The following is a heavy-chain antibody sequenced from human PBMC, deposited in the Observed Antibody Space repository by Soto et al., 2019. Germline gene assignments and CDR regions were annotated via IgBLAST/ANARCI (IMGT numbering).Heavy chain of an antibody. D-gene: IGHD1-26*01. CDR2: IITAFGTT. Sequence: QVQLVQSGPEVNKPGSSVKVPCKSSGDTFNSYVITWVRQAPGQGLEWLGGIITAFGTTSYAQNFQDRLTMSAEEAATTDHLELSSLRPDDTAMYYSTRSYGHAFVGSMDNWGPGNLVTVSS. CDR3: TRSYGHAFVGSMDN. J-gene: IGHJ4*02. CDR1: GDTFNSYV. V-gene: IGHV1-69*01.